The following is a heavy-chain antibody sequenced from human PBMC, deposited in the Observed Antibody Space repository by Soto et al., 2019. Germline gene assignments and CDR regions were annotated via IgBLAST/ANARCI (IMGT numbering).Heavy chain of an antibody. D-gene: IGHD3-10*01. J-gene: IGHJ6*02. Sequence: PGGSLRLSCRASGLALGNYAMNWVRQVPGRGLEWVAGVNTNGRSTYYADSVRGRFTISRDNSKITVYLQMNSLRAEDTAVYYCAKDRAFNYFYGMDVWGQGTTVTVSS. V-gene: IGHV3-23*01. CDR3: AKDRAFNYFYGMDV. CDR1: GLALGNYA. CDR2: VNTNGRST.